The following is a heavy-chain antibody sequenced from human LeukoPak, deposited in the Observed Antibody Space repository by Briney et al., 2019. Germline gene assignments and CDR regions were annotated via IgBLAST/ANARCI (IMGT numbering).Heavy chain of an antibody. Sequence: SETLSLTCTVSGGSISSYYWSWIRQPAGKGLEWIGRIYTSGSTNYNPSLKGRVTMSVDTSKNQFSLKLSSVTAADTAVYYCAREDRLYYYDSSGYYSANWFDPWGQGTLVTVSS. CDR2: IYTSGST. D-gene: IGHD3-22*01. V-gene: IGHV4-4*07. CDR1: GGSISSYY. CDR3: AREDRLYYYDSSGYYSANWFDP. J-gene: IGHJ5*02.